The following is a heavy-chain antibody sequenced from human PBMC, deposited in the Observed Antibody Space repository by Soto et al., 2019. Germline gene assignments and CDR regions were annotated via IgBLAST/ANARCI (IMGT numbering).Heavy chain of an antibody. Sequence: RLSCAASGFTFSSYSMHWVRQAPGKGLEWVAVISYDGSNKYYADSVKGRFTISRDNSKNTLYLQMNSLRAEDTAVYYCARGSGTATDYYYGMDVWGQGTTVTVSS. V-gene: IGHV3-30-3*01. CDR2: ISYDGSNK. CDR1: GFTFSSYS. D-gene: IGHD2-21*02. J-gene: IGHJ6*02. CDR3: ARGSGTATDYYYGMDV.